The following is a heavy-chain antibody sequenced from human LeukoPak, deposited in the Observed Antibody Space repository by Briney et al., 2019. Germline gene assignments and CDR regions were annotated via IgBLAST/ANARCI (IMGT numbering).Heavy chain of an antibody. V-gene: IGHV3-43D*03. CDR1: GFTVDDYA. CDR2: ISWDGGST. CDR3: AKDCIGDGYNKYYYGMDV. D-gene: IGHD5-24*01. Sequence: GGSLRLAWAADGFTVDDYAMDWVRQARGRGLEWVSLISWDGGSTYYADSGKGRFTISRDNSKNSLYLQMNSLRAEDTALYYCAKDCIGDGYNKYYYGMDVCGQETTVPVSS. J-gene: IGHJ6*02.